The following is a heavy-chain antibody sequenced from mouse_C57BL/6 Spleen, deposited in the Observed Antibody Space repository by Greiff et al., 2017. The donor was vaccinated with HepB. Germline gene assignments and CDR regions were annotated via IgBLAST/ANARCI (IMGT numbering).Heavy chain of an antibody. CDR3: ARRDYGALFDY. CDR2: IDPSDSYT. CDR1: GYTFTSYW. D-gene: IGHD1-1*01. J-gene: IGHJ2*01. Sequence: QVQLQQPGAELVMPGASVKLSCKASGYTFTSYWMHWVKQRPGQGLEWIGEIDPSDSYTNYNQKFKGKSTLTVDKSSSTAYMQLSSLTSEDSAVYYWARRDYGALFDYWGQGTTLTVSS. V-gene: IGHV1-69*01.